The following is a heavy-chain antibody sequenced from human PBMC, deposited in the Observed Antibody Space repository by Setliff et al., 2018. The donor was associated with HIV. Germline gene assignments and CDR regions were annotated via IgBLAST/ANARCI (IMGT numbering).Heavy chain of an antibody. V-gene: IGHV1-2*02. J-gene: IGHJ4*02. CDR2: INPSSGAT. CDR3: ATLDY. Sequence: ASVKVSCKASGYTFTDYFIHWVRQAPGQGLEWMGWINPSSGATNYAQKFQGRVTMTTDTSISTAYMELSRLRSDDTAVYYCATLDYWGQGTLVTVSS. CDR1: GYTFTDYF.